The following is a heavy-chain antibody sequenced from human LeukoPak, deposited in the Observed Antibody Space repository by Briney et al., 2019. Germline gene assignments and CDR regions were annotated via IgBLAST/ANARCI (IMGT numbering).Heavy chain of an antibody. V-gene: IGHV4-38-2*02. Sequence: SETLSLTCTVSGYSISSGYYWGWIRQPPGKGLEWIGYIYHSGSTYYNPSLKSRVTISVDRSKNQSSLKLSSVTAADTAVYYCARGVSYSSFFRPGELDYWGQGTLVTVSS. CDR2: IYHSGST. CDR1: GYSISSGYY. J-gene: IGHJ4*02. CDR3: ARGVSYSSFFRPGELDY. D-gene: IGHD6-6*01.